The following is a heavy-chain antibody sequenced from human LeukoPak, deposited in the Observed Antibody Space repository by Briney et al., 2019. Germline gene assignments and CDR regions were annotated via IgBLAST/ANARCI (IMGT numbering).Heavy chain of an antibody. CDR2: ISSSSSYI. CDR1: GFTFSSYS. V-gene: IGHV3-21*01. D-gene: IGHD6-19*01. Sequence: GGSLRLSCAASGFTFSSYSMNWVRQAPGKGLEWVSSISSSSSYIYYADSVKGRFTISRDNAKNSLYLQMNSLRAGDTAVYYCARDLGIAVAAWGQGTLVTVSS. J-gene: IGHJ5*02. CDR3: ARDLGIAVAA.